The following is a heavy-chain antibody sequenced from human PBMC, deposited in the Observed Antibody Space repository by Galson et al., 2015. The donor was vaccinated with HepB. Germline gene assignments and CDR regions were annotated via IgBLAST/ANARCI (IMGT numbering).Heavy chain of an antibody. D-gene: IGHD6-25*01. CDR2: INEDGGEK. CDR3: ARSGRGDV. Sequence: SLRLSCAASGFTFSSYAMHWVRQAPGKGLEWVANINEDGGEKYYVDSLKGRFTISRDNAKNSLYLQMNSLRGEDTAVYYCARSGRGDVWGQGTTVTVSS. CDR1: GFTFSSYA. J-gene: IGHJ6*02. V-gene: IGHV3-7*01.